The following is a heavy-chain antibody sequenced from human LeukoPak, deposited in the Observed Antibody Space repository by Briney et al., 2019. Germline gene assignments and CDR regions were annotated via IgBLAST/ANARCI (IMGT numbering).Heavy chain of an antibody. V-gene: IGHV3-66*01. CDR1: GFTVSSNY. J-gene: IGHJ3*02. D-gene: IGHD3-9*01. Sequence: GGSLRLSCAASGFTVSSNYMIWVRQAPGKGLEWISVLYSGGSTYYADSVKGRFTISRDNSKNTLYLQMNSLRAEDTAVYYCARAGRSYYDILTGYYKGGDAFDIWGQGTMVTVSS. CDR3: ARAGRSYYDILTGYYKGGDAFDI. CDR2: LYSGGST.